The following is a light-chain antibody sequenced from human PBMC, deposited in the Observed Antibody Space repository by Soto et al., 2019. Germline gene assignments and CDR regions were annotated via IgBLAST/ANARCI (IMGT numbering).Light chain of an antibody. Sequence: EIVLTQSPGTLSLSPGERATLSCRTSPGVNSNFLAWYQQKPGQAPRLLIYGASTRATGIPDRFSGTGSGTDFTLTISRREAEDFAVYYCQQYNTSQTWTFGQGTKVEIK. CDR3: QQYNTSQTWT. CDR1: PGVNSNF. J-gene: IGKJ1*01. CDR2: GAS. V-gene: IGKV3-20*01.